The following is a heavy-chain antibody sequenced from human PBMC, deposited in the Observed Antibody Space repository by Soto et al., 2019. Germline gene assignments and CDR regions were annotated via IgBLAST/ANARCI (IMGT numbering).Heavy chain of an antibody. J-gene: IGHJ6*02. CDR2: IIPIFGTA. D-gene: IGHD5-18*01. V-gene: IGHV1-69*01. CDR1: GGTFSSYA. Sequence: QVQLVQSGAEVKKPGSSVKVSCKASGGTFSSYAISWVRQAPGQGLEWMGGIIPIFGTANYAQKFQGRVTITADESTSTAYMELSSLRSEDTAVYYCAREWGSAMVNKYYYYGMDVWGQGTTVTVSS. CDR3: AREWGSAMVNKYYYYGMDV.